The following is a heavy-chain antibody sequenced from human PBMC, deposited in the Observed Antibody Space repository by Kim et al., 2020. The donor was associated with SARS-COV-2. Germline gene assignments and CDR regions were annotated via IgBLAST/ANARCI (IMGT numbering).Heavy chain of an antibody. D-gene: IGHD7-27*01. Sequence: ASVKVSCKASGYTFTSYGISWVRQAPGQGLEWMGWISAYNGNTNYAQKLQGRVTMTTDTSTSTAYMELRSLRSDDTAVYYCARDGRALGHGYYFDYWGQGTLVTVSS. CDR3: ARDGRALGHGYYFDY. V-gene: IGHV1-18*04. J-gene: IGHJ4*02. CDR1: GYTFTSYG. CDR2: ISAYNGNT.